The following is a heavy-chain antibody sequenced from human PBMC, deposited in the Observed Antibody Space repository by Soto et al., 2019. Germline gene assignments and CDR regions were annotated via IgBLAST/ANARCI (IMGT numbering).Heavy chain of an antibody. CDR1: GYTFTSYG. V-gene: IGHV1-18*01. CDR2: ISAYNGNT. D-gene: IGHD4-17*01. CDR3: ARLPPDYAYYYYGMDV. Sequence: QVQLVQSGAEVKKPGASVKVSCKASGYTFTSYGISWVRQAPGQGLEWMGWISAYNGNTNYAQKIQGRVTMTTDTTTSTAYMELRSLRSDATAVYYCARLPPDYAYYYYGMDVWGQGTTVTVSS. J-gene: IGHJ6*02.